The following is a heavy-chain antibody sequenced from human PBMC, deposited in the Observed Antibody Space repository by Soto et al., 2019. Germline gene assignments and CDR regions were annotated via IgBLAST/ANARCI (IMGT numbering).Heavy chain of an antibody. CDR2: INHSGST. J-gene: IGHJ4*02. Sequence: QVQLQQWGAGLLKPSETLSLTCAVYGGSFSGYYWSWIRQPPGKGLEWIGEINHSGSTNYNPSLKSRVIISVATSKNQFSLKLSSVTAADTAVYYCARGPPSIVGAPGDIDYWGQGTLVTVSS. V-gene: IGHV4-34*01. CDR1: GGSFSGYY. D-gene: IGHD1-26*01. CDR3: ARGPPSIVGAPGDIDY.